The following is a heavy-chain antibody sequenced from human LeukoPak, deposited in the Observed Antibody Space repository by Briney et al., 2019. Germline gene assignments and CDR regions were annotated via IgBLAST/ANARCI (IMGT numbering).Heavy chain of an antibody. CDR3: ARVNYDFWSGCYRGYYSDY. J-gene: IGHJ4*02. V-gene: IGHV4-34*01. D-gene: IGHD3-3*01. Sequence: SETLSLTCTVSGGSISSYYWSWIRQPPGKGLEWIGEINHSGSTNYNPSLKSRVTISVDTSKNQFSLKLSSVTAADTAVYYCARVNYDFWSGCYRGYYSDYWGPGTLVTVSS. CDR1: GGSISSYY. CDR2: INHSGST.